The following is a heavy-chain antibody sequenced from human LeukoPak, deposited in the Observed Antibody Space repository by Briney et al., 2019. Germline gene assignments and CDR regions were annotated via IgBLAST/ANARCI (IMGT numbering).Heavy chain of an antibody. CDR3: ARSVDYFDNTGPHMMFDY. CDR2: IYHTGIS. Sequence: PSETLSLTCNVSGDSITSHYWNWLRQPPGKGLVWLGYIYHTGISKFHPSLKSRVSMSVDTAKNQFFLKVNSVTAADTAVYHCARSVDYFDNTGPHMMFDYWGQGSLVTVSS. V-gene: IGHV4-59*11. CDR1: GDSITSHY. J-gene: IGHJ4*02. D-gene: IGHD3-22*01.